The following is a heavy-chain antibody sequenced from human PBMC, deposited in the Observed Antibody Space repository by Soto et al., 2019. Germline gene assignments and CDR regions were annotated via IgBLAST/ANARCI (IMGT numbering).Heavy chain of an antibody. J-gene: IGHJ5*02. CDR1: GGSISSSSYY. Sequence: SETLSLTCTVSGGSISSSSYYWGWIRQPPGKGLEWIGSIYYSGSTYYNPSLKSRVTISVDTSKNQFSLKLSSVTAADTAVYYCARHSVVVAARVCWFDPWGQGTLVTVSS. CDR3: ARHSVVVAARVCWFDP. CDR2: IYYSGST. V-gene: IGHV4-39*01. D-gene: IGHD2-15*01.